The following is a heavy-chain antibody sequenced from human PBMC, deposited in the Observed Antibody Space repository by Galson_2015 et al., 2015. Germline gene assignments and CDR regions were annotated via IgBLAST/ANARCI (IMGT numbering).Heavy chain of an antibody. V-gene: IGHV3-30*15. CDR2: ISYDENNR. Sequence: SLRLSCEASGFIFRTYTLHWVRQAPGKGLEWVTFISYDENNRDYADSVKGRFTITRDNSKNTLYLQMSSLRVEDTAVYYCARAWGGVGGTTSFDYWGQGTLVTVSS. D-gene: IGHD1-26*01. CDR3: ARAWGGVGGTTSFDY. CDR1: GFIFRTYT. J-gene: IGHJ4*02.